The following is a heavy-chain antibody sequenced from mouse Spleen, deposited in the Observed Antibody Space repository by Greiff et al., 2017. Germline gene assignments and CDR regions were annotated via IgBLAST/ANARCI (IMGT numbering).Heavy chain of an antibody. D-gene: IGHD1-1*01. CDR2: IYPGSGNT. J-gene: IGHJ4*01. CDR3: ARGSSLYYAMDY. CDR1: GYSFTSYY. V-gene: IGHV1-66*01. Sequence: VQLQQPGPELVKPGASVKISCKASGYSFTSYYIHWVKQRPGQGLEWIGWIYPGSGNTKYNEKFKGKATLTADTSSSTAYMQLSSLTSEDSAVYYCARGSSLYYAMDYWGQGTSVTVSS.